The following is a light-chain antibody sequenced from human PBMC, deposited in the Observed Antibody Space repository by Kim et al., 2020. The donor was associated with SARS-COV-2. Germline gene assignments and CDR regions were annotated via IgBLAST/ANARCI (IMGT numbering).Light chain of an antibody. Sequence: EIVLTQSPGTLSLSPGERATLSCRASQSVSSSYLAWYQQKPGQAPRLLIYGASSRATGIPDRFSGSGSGTDFTLTISRLEPEDFAVYYCQHYGSSLLTFGGGTKLDIK. J-gene: IGKJ4*01. CDR3: QHYGSSLLT. CDR2: GAS. CDR1: QSVSSSY. V-gene: IGKV3-20*01.